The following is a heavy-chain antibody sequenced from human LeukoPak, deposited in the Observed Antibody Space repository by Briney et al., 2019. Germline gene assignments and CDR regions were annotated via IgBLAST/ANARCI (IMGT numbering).Heavy chain of an antibody. V-gene: IGHV4-4*07. CDR3: ARDRLMVYAIPDYYYYYGMDV. CDR2: IYTSGST. J-gene: IGHJ6*02. Sequence: PSETLSLTCTVSGGSISSYYWSWIRQPAGKGLEWIGRIYTSGSTNYNPSLKSRVTMSVDTSKNQFSLKLSSVTAADTAVYYCARDRLMVYAIPDYYYYYGMDVWGQGTTVTVSS. CDR1: GGSISSYY. D-gene: IGHD2-8*01.